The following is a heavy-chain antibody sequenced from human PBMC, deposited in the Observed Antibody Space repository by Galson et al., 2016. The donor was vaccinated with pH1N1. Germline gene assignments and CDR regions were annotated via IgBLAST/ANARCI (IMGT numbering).Heavy chain of an antibody. J-gene: IGHJ3*02. CDR1: GYIFTSQW. CDR2: VNPGGSTI. D-gene: IGHD4-17*01. CDR3: ARQYDFGDYRGNAFDI. V-gene: IGHV5-51*03. Sequence: QSGAEVKKPGESLKISCKASGYIFTSQWITRVRQVPGKGLEWVGVVNPGGSTIRYSPSFQGQVTISSDKSISTAYLQWISLRASDTAMYYCARQYDFGDYRGNAFDIWGQGTVVIVSS.